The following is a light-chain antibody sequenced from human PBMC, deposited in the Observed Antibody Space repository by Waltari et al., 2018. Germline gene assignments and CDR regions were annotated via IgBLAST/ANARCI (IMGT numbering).Light chain of an antibody. CDR3: NSRDSSGNHAV. Sequence: SSELTQHPAVSVALGQTVRITCQGNSLSSYYDSWYQQKPGQAPVLVIYGKNNRPAGIPDRFSGSSSGNTASLTITGAQAEDEADYYCNSRDSSGNHAVFGGGTQLTVL. V-gene: IGLV3-19*01. J-gene: IGLJ7*01. CDR1: SLSSYY. CDR2: GKN.